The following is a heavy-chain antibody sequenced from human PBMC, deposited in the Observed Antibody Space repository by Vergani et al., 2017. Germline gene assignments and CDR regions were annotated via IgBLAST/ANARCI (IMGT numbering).Heavy chain of an antibody. Sequence: QITLKESGPTQVKPTQTLTLTCTFSGFSVTTSGVGVGWIRQPPGNALEWLALIYGNDEKYYSPSLNDRLTITKDTSKNQVVLTMANMDPVDTATYYCAHTNTLIWGQGTLVTVSS. V-gene: IGHV2-5*01. CDR1: GFSVTTSGVG. J-gene: IGHJ4*02. CDR2: IYGNDEK. CDR3: AHTNTLI. D-gene: IGHD2-15*01.